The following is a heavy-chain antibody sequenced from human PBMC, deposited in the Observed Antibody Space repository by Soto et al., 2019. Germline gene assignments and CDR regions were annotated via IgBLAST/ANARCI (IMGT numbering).Heavy chain of an antibody. CDR2: IKNKIDGGTR. CDR3: TTGPWDQWTRGY. V-gene: IGHV3-15*01. D-gene: IGHD6-19*01. Sequence: PGGSLRLSCGASGFTVSDAWMSWVRQAPGKGLEWVGCIKNKIDGGTRDYAAPVKDRFIISRDDSKNTLFLQMNSLKTEDTAVYYCTTGPWDQWTRGYWGQGTLVTVSS. CDR1: GFTVSDAW. J-gene: IGHJ4*02.